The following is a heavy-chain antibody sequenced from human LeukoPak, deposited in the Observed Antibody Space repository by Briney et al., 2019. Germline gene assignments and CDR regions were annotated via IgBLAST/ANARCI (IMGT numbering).Heavy chain of an antibody. CDR1: GYTFTSYY. D-gene: IGHD3-16*02. CDR3: ARGEYYDYVWGSYRYEYYYYMDV. Sequence: ASVKVSCKASGYTFTSYYMHWVRQAPGQGLEWMGIINPSGGSTSYAQKFQGRVTMTRDMSTSTVYMELGSLRSEDTAVYYCARGEYYDYVWGSYRYEYYYYMDVWGKGTTVTVSS. CDR2: INPSGGST. V-gene: IGHV1-46*01. J-gene: IGHJ6*03.